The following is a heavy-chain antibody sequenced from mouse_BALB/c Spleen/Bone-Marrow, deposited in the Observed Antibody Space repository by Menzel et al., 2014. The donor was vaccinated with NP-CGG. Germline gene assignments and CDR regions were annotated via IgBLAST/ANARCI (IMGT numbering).Heavy chain of an antibody. Sequence: EVQLVESGAELVKPGASVKLSCTASGFNRKDTSMHWVKQRPEQGLEWIGRIDPANGNTKYDPKFQGKATITADTSSNTAYLQLSSLTSEDTAVYYCALSYDYDVGYWGQGTTLTVSS. J-gene: IGHJ2*01. V-gene: IGHV14-3*02. CDR1: GFNRKDTS. CDR3: ALSYDYDVGY. CDR2: IDPANGNT. D-gene: IGHD2-4*01.